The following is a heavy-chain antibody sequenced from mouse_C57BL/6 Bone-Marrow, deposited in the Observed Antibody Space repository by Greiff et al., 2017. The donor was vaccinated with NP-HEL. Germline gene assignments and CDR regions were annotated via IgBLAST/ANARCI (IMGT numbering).Heavy chain of an antibody. D-gene: IGHD1-1*01. Sequence: QVQLKESGPGLVAPSQSLSITCTVSGFSLTSYGVDWVRQPPGQGLEWLGVIWGGGSTNYNSALMSRLSISKDNSKSQVILKMKRLQTDDTAMYYCAKEGDYYGSDYWYFDVWGTGTTVTVSS. CDR2: IWGGGST. CDR3: AKEGDYYGSDYWYFDV. CDR1: GFSLTSYG. V-gene: IGHV2-9*01. J-gene: IGHJ1*03.